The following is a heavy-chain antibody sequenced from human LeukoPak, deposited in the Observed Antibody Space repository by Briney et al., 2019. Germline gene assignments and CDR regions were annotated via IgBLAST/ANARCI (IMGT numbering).Heavy chain of an antibody. V-gene: IGHV4-39*01. Sequence: SETLSLTCTVSGGSISSSSYYWGWIRQPPGKGLEWIGSIYYSGSTYYNPSLKSRVTISVDTSKNQFSLKLSSVTAADTAVYYCARRTISRITIFGREGGAFDIWGQGTMVTVSS. CDR1: GGSISSSSYY. J-gene: IGHJ3*02. CDR2: IYYSGST. CDR3: ARRTISRITIFGREGGAFDI. D-gene: IGHD3-3*01.